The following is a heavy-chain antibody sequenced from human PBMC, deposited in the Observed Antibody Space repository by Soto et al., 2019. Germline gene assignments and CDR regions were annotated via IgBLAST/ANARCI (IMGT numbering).Heavy chain of an antibody. D-gene: IGHD5-12*01. J-gene: IGHJ4*02. CDR2: IRRKTDGGPT. Sequence: EVQLVESGGGLVKPGGSLRLSCAASGFTFSDAWMNWVRQAPGKGLEWVGRIRRKTDGGPTDYAATVKGRFTISRDDSTYTLFLQMSSLQTEDTAMYYSTTDGLIYGGSYFDRWGQGTLVTVSS. V-gene: IGHV3-15*07. CDR1: GFTFSDAW. CDR3: TTDGLIYGGSYFDR.